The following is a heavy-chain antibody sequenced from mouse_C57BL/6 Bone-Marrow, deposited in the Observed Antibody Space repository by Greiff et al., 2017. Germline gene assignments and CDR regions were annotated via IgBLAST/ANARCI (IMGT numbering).Heavy chain of an antibody. CDR2: INPNYGTT. J-gene: IGHJ1*03. V-gene: IGHV1-39*01. D-gene: IGHD2-5*01. Sequence: VQLKESGPELVKPGASVKISCKASGYSFTDYNMNWVKQSNGKSLEWIGVINPNYGTTSYNQKFKGKATLTVDQSSSTAYMQLNSLTSEDSAVYYCARNSNYPYWYFDVWGTGTTVTVSS. CDR3: ARNSNYPYWYFDV. CDR1: GYSFTDYN.